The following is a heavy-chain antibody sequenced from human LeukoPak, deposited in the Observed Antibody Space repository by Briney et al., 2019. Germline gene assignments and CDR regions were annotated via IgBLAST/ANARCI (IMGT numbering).Heavy chain of an antibody. Sequence: PSETLSLTCTVSGGSISSYYWSWIRQPPGEGLEWIGYIYYSGSTSYNPSLKSRVTISVDTSKNQFSLKLNSVTAADTAVYYCARHLTASNFPFDYWGQGTLVTVSS. J-gene: IGHJ4*02. CDR1: GGSISSYY. D-gene: IGHD2-21*02. V-gene: IGHV4-59*08. CDR3: ARHLTASNFPFDY. CDR2: IYYSGST.